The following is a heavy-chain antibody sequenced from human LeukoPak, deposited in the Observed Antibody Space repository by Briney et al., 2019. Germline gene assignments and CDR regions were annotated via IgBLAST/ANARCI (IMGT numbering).Heavy chain of an antibody. CDR1: GFTFSSNY. V-gene: IGHV3-53*01. D-gene: IGHD6-19*01. CDR2: IYSGVST. J-gene: IGHJ6*03. Sequence: GGSLRLSCAASGFTFSSNYMSWVRQAPGQGLEWVAVIYSGVSTYYADSVKGRFTISRDNSKNTLYFQMNSLRAEDTAVYYCARRRFTVAGTFYYYYMDVWGKGTTVTISS. CDR3: ARRRFTVAGTFYYYYMDV.